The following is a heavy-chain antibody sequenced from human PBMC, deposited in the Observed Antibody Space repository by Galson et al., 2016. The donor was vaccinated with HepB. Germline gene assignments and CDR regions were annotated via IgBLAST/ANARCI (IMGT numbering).Heavy chain of an antibody. J-gene: IGHJ4*02. CDR2: ISSRSSYI. D-gene: IGHD3-10*01. CDR1: GFTFSTYN. CDR3: AGDYGSVTRYKPLDF. V-gene: IGHV3-21*01. Sequence: SLRLSCAASGFTFSTYNMNWVRQAPGKGLEGVSCISSRSSYIYYADSVKGRFTISRDNAKNSLYLQMDSLRDEDTAVYYCAGDYGSVTRYKPLDFWGQGTLVTVSS.